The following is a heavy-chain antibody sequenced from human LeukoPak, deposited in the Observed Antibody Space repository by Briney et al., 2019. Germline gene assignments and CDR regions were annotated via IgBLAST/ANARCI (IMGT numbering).Heavy chain of an antibody. J-gene: IGHJ4*02. CDR3: ARRGLGYSSSFDN. D-gene: IGHD6-6*01. CDR1: GGSISSGGYY. V-gene: IGHV4-61*08. Sequence: PSETLSLTCTVSGGSISSGGYYWSWIRQHPGKGLEWIGYIYYGGSTNYNPSLKSRITLSVDTSKNQFSLKLSSVTAADTAVYYCARRGLGYSSSFDNWGQGTLVTVSS. CDR2: IYYGGST.